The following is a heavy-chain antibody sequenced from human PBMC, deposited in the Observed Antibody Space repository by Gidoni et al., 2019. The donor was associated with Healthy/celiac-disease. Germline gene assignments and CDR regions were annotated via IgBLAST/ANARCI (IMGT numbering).Heavy chain of an antibody. V-gene: IGHV5-51*01. Sequence: EAQLVQSGAEVKKPGESLKISCKGSGYSFTSYWLGWVRQMPGKGLEWMGIIYPGDSDTRYSPSFQGQVTISADKSISTAYLQWSSLKASDTAMYYCARQDTGYSSSQEPHYYYYGMDVWGQGTTVTVSS. CDR1: GYSFTSYW. CDR3: ARQDTGYSSSQEPHYYYYGMDV. CDR2: IYPGDSDT. D-gene: IGHD6-13*01. J-gene: IGHJ6*02.